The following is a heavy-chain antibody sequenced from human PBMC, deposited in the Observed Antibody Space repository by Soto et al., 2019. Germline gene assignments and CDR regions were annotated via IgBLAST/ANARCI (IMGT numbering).Heavy chain of an antibody. CDR2: ISGSGGST. Sequence: GGSLRLSCAASGFTFSSYAMSWVRQAPGKGLEWVSAISGSGGSTYYADSVKGRFTISRDNSKNTLYLQMNSLRAEDTAVYYCAKDGVGSYYGSGSYYYWGQGTLVTVSS. V-gene: IGHV3-23*01. CDR3: AKDGVGSYYGSGSYYY. CDR1: GFTFSSYA. D-gene: IGHD3-10*01. J-gene: IGHJ4*02.